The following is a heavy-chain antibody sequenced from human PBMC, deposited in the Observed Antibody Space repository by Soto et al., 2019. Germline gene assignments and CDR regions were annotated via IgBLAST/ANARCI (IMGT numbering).Heavy chain of an antibody. V-gene: IGHV3-30-3*01. D-gene: IGHD2-21*01. Sequence: QVQLVESGGGVVQPGRSLRLSCAASGFTFSIYAMHWVRQAPGKGLEWVAVISYDGSNKYYADSVKGRFTISRDNSKNTVYLQMNSLRAEDSAVYYCASEYSDGCFAPWGQGTLVTVSS. J-gene: IGHJ5*02. CDR3: ASEYSDGCFAP. CDR2: ISYDGSNK. CDR1: GFTFSIYA.